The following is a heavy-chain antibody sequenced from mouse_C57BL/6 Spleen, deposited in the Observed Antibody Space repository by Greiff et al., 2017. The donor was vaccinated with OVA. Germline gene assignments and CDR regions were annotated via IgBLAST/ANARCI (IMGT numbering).Heavy chain of an antibody. V-gene: IGHV1-69*01. J-gene: IGHJ3*01. CDR1: GYTFTSYW. CDR2: IDPSDSYT. Sequence: QVQLQQSGAELVMPGASVKLSCKASGYTFTSYWMHWVKQRPGQGLEWIGEIDPSDSYTNYNQKFKGKSTLTVDKSSSTAYMQLSSLTSEDSAVYYWARKESSYHVPFAYWGQGTLVTVSA. CDR3: ARKESSYHVPFAY. D-gene: IGHD1-1*01.